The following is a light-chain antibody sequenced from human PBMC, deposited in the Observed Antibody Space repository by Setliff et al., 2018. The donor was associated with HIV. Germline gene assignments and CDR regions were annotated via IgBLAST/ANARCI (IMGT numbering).Light chain of an antibody. V-gene: IGLV2-23*01. CDR1: SGDVGRYNL. J-gene: IGLJ1*01. CDR3: CSNTGSNTYV. Sequence: QSALAQPASVSGSPGQSITISCTGTSGDVGRYNLVSWYQQQPGKPPKLMIYQASKRPSGVSNRCSGSKSGNTASLTISGLQAEDEADYYCCSNTGSNTYVFGTGTKV. CDR2: QAS.